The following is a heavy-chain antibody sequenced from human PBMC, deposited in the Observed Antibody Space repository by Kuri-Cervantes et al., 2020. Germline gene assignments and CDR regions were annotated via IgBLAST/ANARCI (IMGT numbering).Heavy chain of an antibody. CDR1: GFTFDDYA. Sequence: LSLTCAASGFTFDDYAMHWVRQAPGKGLEWVSGISWNSGSIGYADSVKGRFTISRDNAKNSLYLQMNSLRAEDTALYYCAKGGVLLWFGDPDDYFDYWGQGTLVTVSS. V-gene: IGHV3-9*01. CDR3: AKGGVLLWFGDPDDYFDY. J-gene: IGHJ4*02. CDR2: ISWNSGSI. D-gene: IGHD3-10*01.